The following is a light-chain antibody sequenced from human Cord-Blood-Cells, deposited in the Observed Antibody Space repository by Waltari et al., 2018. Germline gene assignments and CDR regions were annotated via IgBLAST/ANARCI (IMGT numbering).Light chain of an antibody. CDR3: QQYYSTPPWT. CDR1: PSVLYSSNNKNY. J-gene: IGKJ1*01. CDR2: WAS. V-gene: IGKV4-1*01. Sequence: DIVMTQSPDSLAVSLGERATINCKSSPSVLYSSNNKNYLAWYQQKPGQPPKLPIYWASTRESGVPDRFSGSGSGTDFTLTISSLQAEDVAVYYCQQYYSTPPWTFGQGTKVEIK.